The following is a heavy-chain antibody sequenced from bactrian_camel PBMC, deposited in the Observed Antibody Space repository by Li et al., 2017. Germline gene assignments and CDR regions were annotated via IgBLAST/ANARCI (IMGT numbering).Heavy chain of an antibody. CDR2: IDSNGRT. V-gene: IGHV3S63*01. CDR1: GYNYNSYC. Sequence: VQLVESGGGSVQAGGSLRLSCAASGYNYNSYCIAWFRQAPGKEREGVAVIDSNGRTTVVDSVKGRFAVSQDNAKNTLYLEMNNLNGEDTALYRCAASWGMTAMAALDRIAQDDFGYWGDGTQVTVS. J-gene: IGHJ4*01. D-gene: IGHD5*01. CDR3: AASWGMTAMAALDRIAQDDFGY.